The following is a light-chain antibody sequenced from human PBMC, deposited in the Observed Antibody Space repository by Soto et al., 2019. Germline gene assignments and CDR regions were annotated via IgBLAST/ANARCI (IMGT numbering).Light chain of an antibody. Sequence: QSGLTQPPSASGTPGQRIIISCSGSSSNIGRNTVNWYQYPPGTAPKVLIYRNSHRPSGVPDRFSGSQSGSSASLAIDGLQSEDEADYYCAVWDDNLRAVVFGGGTKLTVL. CDR2: RNS. J-gene: IGLJ2*01. CDR1: SSNIGRNT. V-gene: IGLV1-44*01. CDR3: AVWDDNLRAVV.